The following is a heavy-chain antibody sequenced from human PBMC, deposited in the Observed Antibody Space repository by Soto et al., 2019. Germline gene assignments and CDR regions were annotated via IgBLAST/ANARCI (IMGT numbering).Heavy chain of an antibody. D-gene: IGHD1-1*01. CDR3: ATDSGTSDY. CDR2: IKQDGSER. CDR1: GFTFSTHW. Sequence: PGGSLRLSCTASGFTFSTHWMSWVRQAPGKGLEWVANIKQDGSERYYVDSVKGRFTISRDNAKNSLYLQMNSLTAEDTAVYYCATDSGTSDYWGQGTLVTVSS. J-gene: IGHJ4*02. V-gene: IGHV3-7*01.